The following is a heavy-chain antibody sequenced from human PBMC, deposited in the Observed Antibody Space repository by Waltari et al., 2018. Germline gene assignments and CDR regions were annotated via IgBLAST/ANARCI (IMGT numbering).Heavy chain of an antibody. CDR3: ARLRTTYYYDSSGFFDY. CDR2: IIPIFGTA. D-gene: IGHD3-22*01. J-gene: IGHJ4*02. Sequence: QVQLVQSGAEVKKPGSSVKVSCKASGGTFSSYAISWVRQAPGQGLEWMGGIIPIFGTANYAQKFQGRVTITTDESTSTAYMELSSLRSEDTAVYYCARLRTTYYYDSSGFFDYWGQGTLVTVSS. V-gene: IGHV1-69*05. CDR1: GGTFSSYA.